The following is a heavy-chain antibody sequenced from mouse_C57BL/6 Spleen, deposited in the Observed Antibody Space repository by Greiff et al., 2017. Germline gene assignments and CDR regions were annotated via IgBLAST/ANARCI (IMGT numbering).Heavy chain of an antibody. J-gene: IGHJ2*01. CDR3: ARSGDPAYFDY. V-gene: IGHV1-64*01. D-gene: IGHD3-1*01. CDR1: GYTFTSYW. Sequence: QVQLQQSGAELVKPGASVKLSCKASGYTFTSYWMHWVKQRPGQGLEWIGMIHPNSGSTNYNEKFKSKATLTVDKSSSTAYMQLSSLTSEDSAVYYCARSGDPAYFDYWGQGTTLTVSS. CDR2: IHPNSGST.